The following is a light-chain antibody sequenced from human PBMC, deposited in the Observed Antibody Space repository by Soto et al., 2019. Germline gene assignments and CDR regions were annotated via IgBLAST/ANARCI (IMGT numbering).Light chain of an antibody. J-gene: IGKJ2*01. V-gene: IGKV3-15*01. Sequence: EIVMTQSPATLSVSPGERATLSCRAGQSVSDNLAWYQQRPGQAPRLLFYGASTRATGVPVRFSASGSGTEFTLTISSLPSEDFAVYYCQQYNHWPRGYTFRQGTKLEIK. CDR3: QQYNHWPRGYT. CDR2: GAS. CDR1: QSVSDN.